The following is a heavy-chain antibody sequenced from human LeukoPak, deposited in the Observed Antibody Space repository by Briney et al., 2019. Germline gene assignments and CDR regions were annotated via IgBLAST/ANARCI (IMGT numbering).Heavy chain of an antibody. CDR3: AKESTARVSNSLDM. Sequence: PGGSLRLSCAASGFTFSIYGMSWVRQAPGKGLEWVAVISYDGGAQFYQDSVKGRFTISRDNSKNTLYLQMNSLRVEDTAVYYCAKESTARVSNSLDMWGQGTMVTVSS. CDR2: ISYDGGAQ. J-gene: IGHJ3*02. D-gene: IGHD2/OR15-2a*01. V-gene: IGHV3-30*18. CDR1: GFTFSIYG.